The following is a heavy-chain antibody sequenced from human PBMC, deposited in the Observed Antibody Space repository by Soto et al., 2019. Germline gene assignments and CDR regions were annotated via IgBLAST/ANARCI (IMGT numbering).Heavy chain of an antibody. CDR1: GYAFTTYG. Sequence: QVHLVQSGAEVKKPGASVKVSCQGSGYAFTTYGITWVRQAPGQGLEWMGWISAHNGNTNYAQKLQGRVTVTRDTSTSTAYMELKILRYDGAAVYYCARGRYGDYWRQGALVNVSS. V-gene: IGHV1-18*01. CDR3: ARGRYGDY. J-gene: IGHJ4*02. D-gene: IGHD1-1*01. CDR2: ISAHNGNT.